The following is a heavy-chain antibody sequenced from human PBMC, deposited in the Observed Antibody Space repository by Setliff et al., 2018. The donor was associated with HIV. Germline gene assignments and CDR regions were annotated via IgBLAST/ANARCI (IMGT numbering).Heavy chain of an antibody. CDR3: ARGQGCGGGCHYAFEM. D-gene: IGHD2-21*02. Sequence: SETLSLTCTVSGGSISSHYWSWIRQPPGKGLEWIGSIYYSGSTNYNPSLKSRVTISVDTSKNQFSLNLKSVTAADTAVYYCARGQGCGGGCHYAFEMWGQGTMVTVSS. CDR2: IYYSGST. CDR1: GGSISSHY. V-gene: IGHV4-59*08. J-gene: IGHJ3*02.